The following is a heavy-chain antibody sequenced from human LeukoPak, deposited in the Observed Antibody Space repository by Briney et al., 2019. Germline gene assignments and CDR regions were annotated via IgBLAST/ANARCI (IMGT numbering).Heavy chain of an antibody. D-gene: IGHD2-21*01. CDR3: ASGELILAFDI. J-gene: IGHJ3*02. Sequence: SETLSLTCTVSGGSISSGGYYWSWIRQHPGKGLEWIGYIYYSGSTYHNPSLKSRVTISVDTSKNQFSLKLSSVTAADTAVYYCASGELILAFDIWGQGTMVTVSS. CDR2: IYYSGST. CDR1: GGSISSGGYY. V-gene: IGHV4-31*03.